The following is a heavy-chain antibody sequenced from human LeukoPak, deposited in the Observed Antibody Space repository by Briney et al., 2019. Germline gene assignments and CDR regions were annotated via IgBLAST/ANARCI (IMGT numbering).Heavy chain of an antibody. J-gene: IGHJ4*02. D-gene: IGHD4-11*01. Sequence: QAGGSLRLSCAASGFTFSSYWMSWVRQAPGKGLEWVAFIQYDGSNKYADSVKGRFTISRDNSRNTLYLQMNSLRAEDTAVYYCAKDADYRIDYWGQGTLVTVSS. V-gene: IGHV3-30*02. CDR3: AKDADYRIDY. CDR1: GFTFSSYW. CDR2: IQYDGSNK.